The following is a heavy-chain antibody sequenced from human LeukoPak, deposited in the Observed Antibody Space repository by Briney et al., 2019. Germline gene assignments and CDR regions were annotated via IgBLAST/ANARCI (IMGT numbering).Heavy chain of an antibody. D-gene: IGHD4-17*01. V-gene: IGHV3-30*03. Sequence: GRSLRLSCAASGFTFSSYGMHWVRQAPGKGLEWVAVISYDGSNKYYADSVKGRFTISRDNSKNTLYLQMNSLRAEDTAVYYCARESTVTTHFDYWGQGTLVTVSS. CDR3: ARESTVTTHFDY. CDR2: ISYDGSNK. CDR1: GFTFSSYG. J-gene: IGHJ4*02.